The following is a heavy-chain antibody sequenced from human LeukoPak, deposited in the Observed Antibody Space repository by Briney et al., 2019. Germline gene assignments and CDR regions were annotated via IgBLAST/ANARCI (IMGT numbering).Heavy chain of an antibody. Sequence: ASVKVSCKASGYTFTSYGISWVRQAPGQGLEWMGWISAYNGNTNYAQKLQGRVTMTTDTSTSTAYMELRSLRSDDTAVYYYARDPARLLELTPGENWFDPWGQGTLVTVSS. J-gene: IGHJ5*02. CDR1: GYTFTSYG. CDR3: ARDPARLLELTPGENWFDP. V-gene: IGHV1-18*01. D-gene: IGHD1-7*01. CDR2: ISAYNGNT.